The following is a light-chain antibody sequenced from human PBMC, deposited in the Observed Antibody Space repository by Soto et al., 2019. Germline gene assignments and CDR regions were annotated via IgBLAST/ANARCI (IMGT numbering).Light chain of an antibody. V-gene: IGKV3-20*01. J-gene: IGKJ1*01. Sequence: IVLTQSPGTLSLSPGDTATLSCRASQNMVSNYLAWYHQRPGQAPRPLMFVASRRATGIPDRFSGSGSGTDFTFSIDRLEPEDSGVYYCQQYGASLWTFGQGTKLEIK. CDR2: VAS. CDR1: QNMVSNY. CDR3: QQYGASLWT.